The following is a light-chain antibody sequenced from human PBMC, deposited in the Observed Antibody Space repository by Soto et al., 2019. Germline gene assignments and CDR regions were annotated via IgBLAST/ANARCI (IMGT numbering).Light chain of an antibody. J-gene: IGKJ1*01. V-gene: IGKV3-15*01. CDR1: QYIGSN. CDR3: QQRSNWPWT. CDR2: GAS. Sequence: IGIPPSHATLSVSPGERATLSCRASQYIGSNLAWYQQKPGQAPRLLIYGASTRATGIPARFSGSGSGTEFTLTISSLQSEDFAVYYCQQRSNWPWTFGQGTKVDI.